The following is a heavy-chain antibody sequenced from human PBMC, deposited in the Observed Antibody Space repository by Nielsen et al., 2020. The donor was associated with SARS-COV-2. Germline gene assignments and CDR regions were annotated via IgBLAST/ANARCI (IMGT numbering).Heavy chain of an antibody. CDR2: INHSGST. D-gene: IGHD3-10*01. V-gene: IGHV4-34*01. CDR3: ARGSGMDFDY. J-gene: IGHJ4*02. Sequence: WIRQPPGKGLEWIGEINHSGSTNYNPSLKSRVTISVDTSKNQFSLKLSSVTAADTAVYYCARGSGMDFDYWGQGTLVTVSS.